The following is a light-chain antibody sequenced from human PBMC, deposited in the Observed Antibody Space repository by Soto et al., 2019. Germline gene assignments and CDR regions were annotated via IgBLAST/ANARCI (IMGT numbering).Light chain of an antibody. CDR2: XXX. CDR3: XQRXXXXXT. Sequence: EIVLTQSPATLSXXXXXXXXXXXXASQSVSRYLAWYQKKPGQAPRLLXYXXXNRATGIPTRFSGXGSGTDFTLTISXLXPEDFAVYYXXQRXXXXXTXGQGTRLEIK. CDR1: QSVSRY. J-gene: IGKJ5*01. V-gene: IGKV3-11*01.